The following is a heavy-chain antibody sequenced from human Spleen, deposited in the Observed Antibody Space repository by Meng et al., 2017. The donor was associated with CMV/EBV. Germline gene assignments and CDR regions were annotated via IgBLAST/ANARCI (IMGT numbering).Heavy chain of an antibody. CDR2: IDPSGGST. J-gene: IGHJ6*02. CDR3: ARDHRAGYGVFYYGLDV. V-gene: IGHV1-46*01. CDR1: GYTFTSYY. D-gene: IGHD2-15*01. Sequence: ASVKVSCKASGYTFTSYYMYWVRQAPGQGLEWMGIIDPSGGSTVYAQIFQGRVTMTSDTSTSTVYMELSNLRSEDTAVYYCARDHRAGYGVFYYGLDVWGQGTTVTVSS.